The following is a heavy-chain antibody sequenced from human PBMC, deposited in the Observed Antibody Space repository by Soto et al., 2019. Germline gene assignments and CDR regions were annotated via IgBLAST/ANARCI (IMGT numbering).Heavy chain of an antibody. V-gene: IGHV4-34*01. CDR2: INHSGST. J-gene: IGHJ6*03. Sequence: SETLSLTCAVYGGSSRGYYWSWIRQPPGMGLEWIGEINHSGSTNYNPSLKSRVTISVDTSKNQFSLKLSSVTAADTAVYYCARRPTVTPTYYYYYYMDVWGKGTTVTVSS. D-gene: IGHD4-4*01. CDR1: GGSSRGYY. CDR3: ARRPTVTPTYYYYYYMDV.